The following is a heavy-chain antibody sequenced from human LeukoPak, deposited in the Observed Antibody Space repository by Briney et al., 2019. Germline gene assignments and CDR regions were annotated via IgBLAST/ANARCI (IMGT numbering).Heavy chain of an antibody. CDR3: ATYYYDSSGYYYGGNFDY. CDR1: GGSISSSSYY. J-gene: IGHJ4*02. CDR2: IYYSGST. V-gene: IGHV4-30-4*08. D-gene: IGHD3-22*01. Sequence: PSETLSLTCTVSGGSISSSSYYWGWIRQPPGKGLEWIGYIYYSGSTYYNPSLKSRVTISVDTSKNQFSLKLSSVTAADTAVYYCATYYYDSSGYYYGGNFDYWGQGTLVTVSS.